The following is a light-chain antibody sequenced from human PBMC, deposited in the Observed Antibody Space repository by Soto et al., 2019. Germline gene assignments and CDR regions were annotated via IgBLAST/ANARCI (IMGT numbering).Light chain of an antibody. Sequence: DIQMTQSPSSLSASVGDRVTITCRASQSISTYLNWYQQKPGEAPKVLIYDASSLQSGVPSRFSGSGSGTDFTLTISSLQPEDFATYYCQQSYIIPITFGQGTRLEIK. CDR2: DAS. CDR3: QQSYIIPIT. V-gene: IGKV1-39*01. J-gene: IGKJ5*01. CDR1: QSISTY.